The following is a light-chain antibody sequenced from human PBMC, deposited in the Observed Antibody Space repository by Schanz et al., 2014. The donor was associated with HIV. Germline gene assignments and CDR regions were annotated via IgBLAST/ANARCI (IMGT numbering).Light chain of an antibody. J-gene: IGKJ2*01. V-gene: IGKV3-20*01. CDR2: ATS. Sequence: EIVLTQSPGSLSLSPGGRATLSCGASQRLSSSYLAWYQQKRDQPPRLVIYATSTRAAGIPDRFSGTGSGTDFTLTISRLEPEDFAVYYCQQYGGSPRTFGQGTKLEIK. CDR3: QQYGGSPRT. CDR1: QRLSSSY.